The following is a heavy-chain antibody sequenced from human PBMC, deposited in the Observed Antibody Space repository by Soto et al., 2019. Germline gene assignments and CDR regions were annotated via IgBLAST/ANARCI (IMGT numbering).Heavy chain of an antibody. CDR2: IWYDGSNK. V-gene: IGHV3-33*01. CDR1: GFTFSSYG. CDR3: ARVTMVRGLTWFDP. Sequence: QVQLVESGGGVVQPGRSLRLSCAASGFTFSSYGMHWVRQAPGKGLEWVAVIWYDGSNKYYADSVKGRFTIYRDNSKNTLYLQMNSLRAEDTAVYYCARVTMVRGLTWFDPWGQGTLVTVSS. J-gene: IGHJ5*02. D-gene: IGHD3-10*01.